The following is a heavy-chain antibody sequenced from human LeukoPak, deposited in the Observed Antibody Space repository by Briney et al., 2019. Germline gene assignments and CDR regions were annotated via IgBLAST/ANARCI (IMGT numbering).Heavy chain of an antibody. CDR3: ARESIAARLTDY. V-gene: IGHV3-21*01. D-gene: IGHD6-6*01. J-gene: IGHJ4*02. Sequence: GGSLRLSCAASGFTFSSYSMIWVRQATGKGLEWVSSISSSSSYIYYADSVKGRFTISRDNAKNSLYLQMNSLRAEDTAVYYCARESIAARLTDYWGQGTLVTVSS. CDR1: GFTFSSYS. CDR2: ISSSSSYI.